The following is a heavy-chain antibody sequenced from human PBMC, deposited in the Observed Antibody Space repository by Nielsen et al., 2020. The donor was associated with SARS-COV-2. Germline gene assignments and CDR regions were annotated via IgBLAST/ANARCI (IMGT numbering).Heavy chain of an antibody. Sequence: GEPLKISCAASGFFFSTYGMHWVRQAPGKRLGWVAVIRFDGSSPYYADSVKGRATISRDNSKNTLYLEMSSLRAGDTAVYYCARGRLGYCSPTSCYGFDWWGQGTLVTVSS. CDR3: ARGRLGYCSPTSCYGFDW. CDR1: GFFFSTYG. J-gene: IGHJ4*02. V-gene: IGHV3-33*01. D-gene: IGHD2-2*01. CDR2: IRFDGSSP.